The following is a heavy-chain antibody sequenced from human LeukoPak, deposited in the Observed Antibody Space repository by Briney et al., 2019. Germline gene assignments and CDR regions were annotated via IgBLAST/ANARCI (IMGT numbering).Heavy chain of an antibody. CDR1: GGSFSYYY. J-gene: IGHJ4*02. Sequence: SETLSLTCAVYGGSFSYYYWNWIRQPPGKGLEWIGEINHSGSTNYNPSLKTRVSISVDTSKNQFSLKLNSVTAADTAVYFCAKTPTALVRGGYYFVSWGQGTLVTVSS. CDR3: AKTPTALVRGGYYFVS. V-gene: IGHV4-34*01. CDR2: INHSGST. D-gene: IGHD6-6*01.